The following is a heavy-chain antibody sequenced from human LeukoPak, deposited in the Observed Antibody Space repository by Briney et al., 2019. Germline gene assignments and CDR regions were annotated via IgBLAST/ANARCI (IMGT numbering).Heavy chain of an antibody. CDR1: GYSFTAFY. Sequence: GASVKVSCKASGYSFTAFYIHWVRQAPGQGLEWMGWIHPRSGETNYAYKFRGRVTMTRDTSISTAYMDLGSLGSDDTAVYYCARLGIGEHEISGYFYETQSSGVDVWGQGTMVIVSS. J-gene: IGHJ3*01. CDR3: ARLGIGEHEISGYFYETQSSGVDV. CDR2: IHPRSGET. D-gene: IGHD3-22*01. V-gene: IGHV1-2*02.